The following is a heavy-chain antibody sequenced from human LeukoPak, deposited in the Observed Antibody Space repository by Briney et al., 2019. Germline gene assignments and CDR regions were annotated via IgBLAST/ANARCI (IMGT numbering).Heavy chain of an antibody. Sequence: PSETLSLTCTVSGGSISGTSYYWGWIRQPPGKGLEWIGSIYYSGSTYYNPSLKSRVTISVDTSKNQFSLKLSSVTAADTAVYYCAREGRETYSGYYYYMDVWGKGTTVTISS. CDR2: IYYSGST. D-gene: IGHD5-12*01. CDR3: AREGRETYSGYYYYMDV. J-gene: IGHJ6*03. CDR1: GGSISGTSYY. V-gene: IGHV4-39*07.